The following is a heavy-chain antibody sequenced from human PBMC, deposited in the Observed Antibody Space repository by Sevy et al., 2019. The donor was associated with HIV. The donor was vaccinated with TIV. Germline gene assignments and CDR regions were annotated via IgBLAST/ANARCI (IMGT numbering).Heavy chain of an antibody. D-gene: IGHD2-15*01. Sequence: SETLSLTCTVFGGSISSDSYNWGWIRQPPGKGLEWIWSISYSGDTHYNPSVKSRLSMSVDTSKNQFSLNLASVTAADTAVYFCARHYGGSDDFWGQGTLVTVSS. CDR1: GGSISSDSYN. J-gene: IGHJ4*02. CDR2: ISYSGDT. CDR3: ARHYGGSDDF. V-gene: IGHV4-39*01.